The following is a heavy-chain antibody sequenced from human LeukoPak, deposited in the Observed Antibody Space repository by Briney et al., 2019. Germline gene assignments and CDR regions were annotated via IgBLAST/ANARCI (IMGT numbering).Heavy chain of an antibody. V-gene: IGHV4-39*01. CDR1: GDSIISNSVF. D-gene: IGHD3-16*01. CDR3: ARHSYRLGLGNWFAS. J-gene: IGHJ5*01. CDR2: INYLGNT. Sequence: KPSETLSLTCTVSGDSIISNSVFCAWLRQSPGRGLEWIGTINYLGNTYYNPSLKTRVNLSVDTSNNLFSLTLTSVTAADTSVYYCARHSYRLGLGNWFASWGQGTLVSVSS.